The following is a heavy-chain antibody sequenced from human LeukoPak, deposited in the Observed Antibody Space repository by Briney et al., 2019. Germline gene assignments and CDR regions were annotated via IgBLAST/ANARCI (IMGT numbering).Heavy chain of an antibody. D-gene: IGHD3-9*01. CDR2: ISSSSSYI. J-gene: IGHJ3*02. CDR1: GFTFSSYS. V-gene: IGHV3-21*04. CDR3: ASSYYDILTGYNAFDI. Sequence: PGGSLRLSCAASGFTFSSYSMNWVRQAPGKGLEWVSSISSSSSYIYYADSVKGRFTISRDNAKNSLYLQMNSLRAEDTALYYCASSYYDILTGYNAFDIWGQGTMVTVSS.